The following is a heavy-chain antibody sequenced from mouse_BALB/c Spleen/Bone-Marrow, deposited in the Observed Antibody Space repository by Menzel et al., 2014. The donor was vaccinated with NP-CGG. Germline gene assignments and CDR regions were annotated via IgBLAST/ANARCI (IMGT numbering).Heavy chain of an antibody. CDR1: GYAFSNNW. CDR2: IYPGDGDT. J-gene: IGHJ4*01. D-gene: IGHD1-1*01. CDR3: HYFGSDYYVMDY. V-gene: IGHV1-80*01. Sequence: QVQLQQSGAEMVRPGSSVKISCKASGYAFSNNWMNWMKQRPGQGLEWIGQIYPGDGDTNHNGKFKGKATLTADKSSSIAYMQLSSLTSEDSAVYFCHYFGSDYYVMDYWGQGTSVTVSS.